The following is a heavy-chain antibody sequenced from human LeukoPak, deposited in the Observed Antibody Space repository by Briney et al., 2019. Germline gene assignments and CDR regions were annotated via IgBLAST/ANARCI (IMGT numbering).Heavy chain of an antibody. CDR2: INPRDGST. CDR1: GFTFSSYA. Sequence: PGGSLRLSCAASGFTFSSYAMHWVRQAPGQGLEWMGIINPRDGSTSYAQKFQGRVTVTRDTSTSTVHMELSGLRSEDTAVYYCARDQEGFDYWGQGTLVTVSS. CDR3: ARDQEGFDY. V-gene: IGHV1-46*01. J-gene: IGHJ4*02.